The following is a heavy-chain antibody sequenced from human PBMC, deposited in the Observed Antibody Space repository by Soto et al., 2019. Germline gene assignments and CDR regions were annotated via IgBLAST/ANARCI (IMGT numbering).Heavy chain of an antibody. CDR2: ISYDGSNK. V-gene: IGHV3-30-3*01. D-gene: IGHD5-18*01. Sequence: PGGSLRLSCAASGFTFSSYAMHWVRQAPGKGLEWVAVISYDGSNKYYADSVKGRFTISRDNSKNTLYLQMNSLRAEDTAVYYCAREWGYSYGTFDYWGQGTLVTVSS. J-gene: IGHJ4*02. CDR1: GFTFSSYA. CDR3: AREWGYSYGTFDY.